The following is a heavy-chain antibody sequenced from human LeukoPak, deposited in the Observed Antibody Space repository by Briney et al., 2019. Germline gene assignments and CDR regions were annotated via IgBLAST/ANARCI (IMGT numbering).Heavy chain of an antibody. Sequence: PGGSLRLSCAASGFTVSSNYMSWVRQAPGKGLEWVSIIYNGGGTYYADSVKGRFIISRDNSKNTLGLQMNSLRVEDTALYYCASGGPTRGTLASWGQGTLVPVSS. CDR3: ASGGPTRGTLAS. J-gene: IGHJ4*02. CDR1: GFTVSSNY. V-gene: IGHV3-53*05. CDR2: IYNGGGT. D-gene: IGHD1-26*01.